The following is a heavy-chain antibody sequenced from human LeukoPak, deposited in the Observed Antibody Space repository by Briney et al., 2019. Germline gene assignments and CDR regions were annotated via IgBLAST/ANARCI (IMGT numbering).Heavy chain of an antibody. Sequence: ASVKVSCKASGYTFTGYYMHWVRQAPGQGLEWMGWINPNSGGTNYAQKFQGRVTMTRDTAIRTAYMERSRPRTDDTAVYYCARVVTGTPVLNPWGQGTLVTVSS. V-gene: IGHV1-2*02. CDR2: INPNSGGT. CDR3: ARVVTGTPVLNP. CDR1: GYTFTGYY. D-gene: IGHD1-20*01. J-gene: IGHJ5*02.